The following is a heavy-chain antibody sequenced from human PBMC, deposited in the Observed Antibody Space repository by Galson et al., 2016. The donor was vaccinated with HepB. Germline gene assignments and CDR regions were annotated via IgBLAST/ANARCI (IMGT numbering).Heavy chain of an antibody. Sequence: SLRLSCAASGFTFSSYWMHWVRQAPGKGLVWVPRINNDGSNTTYADSVKGRFTISRDNAKNTLYLQMNSLRAEDTAVYYCARPGYCSGSSCYVPFDIWGQGTVATVSS. V-gene: IGHV3-74*03. J-gene: IGHJ3*02. CDR2: INNDGSNT. CDR3: ARPGYCSGSSCYVPFDI. D-gene: IGHD2-15*01. CDR1: GFTFSSYW.